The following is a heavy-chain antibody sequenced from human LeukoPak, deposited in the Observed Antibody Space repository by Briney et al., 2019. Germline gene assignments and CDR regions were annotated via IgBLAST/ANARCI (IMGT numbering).Heavy chain of an antibody. CDR1: GGSFSGYY. Sequence: KTSETLSLTCAVYGGSFSGYYWSWIRQPPGKGLEWIGEINHSGSTNYNPSLKSRVTISVDTSKNQFSLKLSSVTAADTAVYYCARLALRYFDWLPPRRAFDIWGQGTMVTVSS. J-gene: IGHJ3*02. D-gene: IGHD3-9*01. V-gene: IGHV4-34*01. CDR2: INHSGST. CDR3: ARLALRYFDWLPPRRAFDI.